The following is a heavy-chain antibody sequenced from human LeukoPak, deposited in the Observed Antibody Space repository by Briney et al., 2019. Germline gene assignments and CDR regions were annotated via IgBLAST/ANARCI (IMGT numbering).Heavy chain of an antibody. CDR3: AKGSLYYYDSSGVYFDY. Sequence: GGSLRLSCAASGFTFSSYAMSWVRQAPGKGLEWVSAISGSGGSTYYADSVKGRFTISRDNSKNTLYLQMDSLRAEDTAVYYCAKGSLYYYDSSGVYFDYWGQGTLVTVSS. J-gene: IGHJ4*02. D-gene: IGHD3-22*01. CDR1: GFTFSSYA. CDR2: ISGSGGST. V-gene: IGHV3-23*01.